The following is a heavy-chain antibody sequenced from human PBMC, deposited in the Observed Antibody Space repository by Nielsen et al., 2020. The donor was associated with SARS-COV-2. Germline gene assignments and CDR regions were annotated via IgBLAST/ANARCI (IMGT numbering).Heavy chain of an antibody. CDR2: ISSSSYI. V-gene: IGHV3-21*01. CDR1: GFTFSSYS. CDR3: ARSGEGIVVVPAAMSVYMDV. J-gene: IGHJ6*03. D-gene: IGHD2-2*01. Sequence: GESLQISCAASGFTFSSYSMNWVRQAPGKGLEWVSSISSSSYIYYADSVKGRFTISRDNAKNSLYLQMNSLRAEDTAVYYCARSGEGIVVVPAAMSVYMDVWGKGTTVTVSS.